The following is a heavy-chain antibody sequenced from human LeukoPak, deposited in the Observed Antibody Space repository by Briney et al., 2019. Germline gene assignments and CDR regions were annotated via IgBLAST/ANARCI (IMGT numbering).Heavy chain of an antibody. Sequence: PSETLSLTCAVSGGSMNINNYYWAWIRQPPGKGLEWLGSIYYTGTTYYNPSLNHRVTISVDTSQNQFSLRLSSVTAADTAVYYCARGGGIVGATEVDYWGQGTLVTVSS. D-gene: IGHD1-26*01. J-gene: IGHJ4*02. CDR1: GGSMNINNYY. CDR3: ARGGGIVGATEVDY. V-gene: IGHV4-39*07. CDR2: IYYTGTT.